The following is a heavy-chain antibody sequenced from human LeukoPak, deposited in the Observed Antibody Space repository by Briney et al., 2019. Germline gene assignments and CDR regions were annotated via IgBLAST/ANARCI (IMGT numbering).Heavy chain of an antibody. J-gene: IGHJ5*02. CDR3: ARGEVSFDP. CDR1: GDTFTGYY. V-gene: IGHV1-2*02. CDR2: INPNTGGT. Sequence: ASVKVSCKTSGDTFTGYYMHWVRQAPGQGLEWMGWINPNTGGTYYARKFQGRVTMTWDTSIITAYMELSRLTSDDTAVYYCARGEVSFDPWGQGTLVTVSS. D-gene: IGHD5/OR15-5a*01.